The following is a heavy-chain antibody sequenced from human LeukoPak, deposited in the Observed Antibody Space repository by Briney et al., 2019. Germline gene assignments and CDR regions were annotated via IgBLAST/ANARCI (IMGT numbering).Heavy chain of an antibody. CDR1: GGTFSSYA. CDR3: ARDHCSGGSCYSVLDAFDI. V-gene: IGHV1-69*06. Sequence: ASVKVSCKASGGTFSSYAISWVRQAPGQGLEWMGGIIPIFGTANYAQKFQGRVTITADKSTSTAYMELSSLRSEDTAVYYCARDHCSGGSCYSVLDAFDIWGQGTMVTVSS. CDR2: IIPIFGTA. J-gene: IGHJ3*02. D-gene: IGHD2-15*01.